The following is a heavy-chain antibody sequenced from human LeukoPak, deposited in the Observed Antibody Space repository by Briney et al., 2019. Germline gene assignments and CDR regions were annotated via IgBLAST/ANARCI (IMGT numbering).Heavy chain of an antibody. Sequence: GGSLRLSCAASGSTFSSYWMHWVRQAPGKRLIWVSRINSGGSSTNYADSVKGRFTISRDNAKNTLYLQMNSLRAEDTAVYYCASPPGIAAAGTWGYWGQGTLVTVSS. V-gene: IGHV3-74*01. CDR3: ASPPGIAAAGTWGY. CDR2: INSGGSST. CDR1: GSTFSSYW. J-gene: IGHJ4*02. D-gene: IGHD6-13*01.